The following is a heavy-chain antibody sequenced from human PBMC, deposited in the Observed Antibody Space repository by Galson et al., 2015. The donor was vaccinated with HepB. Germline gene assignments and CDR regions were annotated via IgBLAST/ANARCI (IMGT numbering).Heavy chain of an antibody. J-gene: IGHJ4*02. V-gene: IGHV3-11*01. CDR2: ISSSGSTI. CDR1: GFTFSDYY. CDR3: AKVSKRDTYFFGSGSYSHFDY. D-gene: IGHD3-10*01. Sequence: SLRLSCAASGFTFSDYYMSWIRQAPGKGLEWVSYISSSGSTIYYADSVKGRFTISRDNAKNSLYLQMNSLRVEDTAVYYCAKVSKRDTYFFGSGSYSHFDYWGQGTLVTVSS.